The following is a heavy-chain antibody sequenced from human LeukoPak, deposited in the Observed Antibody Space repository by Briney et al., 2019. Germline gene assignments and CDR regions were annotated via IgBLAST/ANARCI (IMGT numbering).Heavy chain of an antibody. J-gene: IGHJ6*03. CDR2: IYYSGST. Sequence: SETLSLTCTVSGGSISSSSYYWGWIRQPPGQGLEWIGSIYYSGSTYYNPSLRSRVTISVDTSKNQFSLKLSSVTAADTAVYYCARFTPDCSSSSCELNYYYYYYMDAWGQGTTVTISS. CDR1: GGSISSSSYY. CDR3: ARFTPDCSSSSCELNYYYYYYMDA. D-gene: IGHD2-2*01. V-gene: IGHV4-39*01.